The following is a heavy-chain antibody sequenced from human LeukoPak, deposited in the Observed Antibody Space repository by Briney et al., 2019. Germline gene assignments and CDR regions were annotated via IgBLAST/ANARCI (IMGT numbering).Heavy chain of an antibody. CDR3: ARESLLVPAAIFDY. V-gene: IGHV3-30*01. Sequence: GGSLRLSCAASGFTFSSYAMHWVRQAPGKGLEWVAVISYDGSNKYYADSVKGRFTISRDNSKNTLYLQMNSLRAEDAAVYYCARESLLVPAAIFDYWGQGTLVIVSS. J-gene: IGHJ4*02. CDR2: ISYDGSNK. CDR1: GFTFSSYA. D-gene: IGHD2-2*01.